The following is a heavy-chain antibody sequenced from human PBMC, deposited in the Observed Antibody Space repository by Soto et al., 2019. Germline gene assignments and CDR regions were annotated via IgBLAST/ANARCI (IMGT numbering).Heavy chain of an antibody. Sequence: GGSLRLSCAASGFTLSSYWMHWVRQTPGKGLVWVSYIYSDGSGTSYADSVKGRFTISRDNAKNSFYLQMNSLRAEDTAVYYWARGDYYDTSGPFSDAFDIWGRGTMVTVSS. D-gene: IGHD3-22*01. CDR2: IYSDGSGT. CDR3: ARGDYYDTSGPFSDAFDI. CDR1: GFTLSSYW. V-gene: IGHV3-74*01. J-gene: IGHJ3*02.